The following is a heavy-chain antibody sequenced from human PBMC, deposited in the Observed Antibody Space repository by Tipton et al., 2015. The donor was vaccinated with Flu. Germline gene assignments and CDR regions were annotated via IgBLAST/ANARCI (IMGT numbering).Heavy chain of an antibody. Sequence: TLSLTCTISGHSISSDHYWGWIRQPPGKGLEWIGNIFHTGSTYYNPSLKSRVIISVDTSRNQFSLRLSSVTAADSAVYFCAREWQLLPYDVFNAWGQGTVVTGSA. CDR3: AREWQLLPYDVFNA. CDR2: IFHTGST. J-gene: IGHJ3*01. D-gene: IGHD2-21*02. CDR1: GHSISSDHY. V-gene: IGHV4-38-2*02.